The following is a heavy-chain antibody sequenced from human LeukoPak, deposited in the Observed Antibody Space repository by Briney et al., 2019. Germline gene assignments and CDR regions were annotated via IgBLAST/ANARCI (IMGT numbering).Heavy chain of an antibody. V-gene: IGHV3-11*01. D-gene: IGHD2-2*01. CDR2: ISSSGNTI. Sequence: GGSLRLSCAASGFTFSDYYMSWIRQAPGKGLEWVSYISSSGNTIYYTDSVKGRFTISRDSAKDSLSLQMNSLRADDTAVYYCAREVVPAAIPYVYWGQGTLVTVSS. CDR3: AREVVPAAIPYVY. CDR1: GFTFSDYY. J-gene: IGHJ4*02.